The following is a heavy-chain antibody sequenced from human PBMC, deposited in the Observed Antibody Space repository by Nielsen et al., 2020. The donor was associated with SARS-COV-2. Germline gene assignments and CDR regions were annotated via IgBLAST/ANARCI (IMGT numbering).Heavy chain of an antibody. CDR2: ISWNSGSI. J-gene: IGHJ4*02. CDR3: AGMVRGVIDY. V-gene: IGHV3-9*01. D-gene: IGHD3-10*01. CDR1: GFTFDDYA. Sequence: SLKISCAASGFTFDDYAMHWVRQAPGKGLEWVSGISWNSGSIGYADSVKGRFTISRDNAKNSLYLQMNSLRAEDTALYYCAGMVRGVIDYWGQGTLVTVSS.